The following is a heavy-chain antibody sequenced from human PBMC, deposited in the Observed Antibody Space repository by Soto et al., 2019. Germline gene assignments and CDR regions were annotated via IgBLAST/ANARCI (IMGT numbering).Heavy chain of an antibody. D-gene: IGHD3-10*01. CDR3: ANLPLYGSGFDC. Sequence: EVQLVESGGGLVQPGGSLRLSCAASGFTFDDYAIHWVRQIPGKGLEWVSGISWNGDATGYADSVKGRFTISRDNVKNSLYLQMDSLKSEDTAMYYCANLPLYGSGFDCWGQGTLVTVSS. J-gene: IGHJ4*02. V-gene: IGHV3-9*01. CDR1: GFTFDDYA. CDR2: ISWNGDAT.